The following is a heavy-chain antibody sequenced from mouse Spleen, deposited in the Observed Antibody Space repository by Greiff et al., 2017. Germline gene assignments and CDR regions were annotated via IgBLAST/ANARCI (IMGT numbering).Heavy chain of an antibody. D-gene: IGHD1-1*02. Sequence: VQLQQSGPELVKPGASVKIPCKASGYTFTDYNMDWVKQSHGKSLEWIGDINPNNGGTIYNQKFKGKATLTVDKSSSTAYMELRSLTSEDTAVYYCAREDMGNYWYFDVWGAGTTVTVSS. CDR3: AREDMGNYWYFDV. V-gene: IGHV1-18*01. CDR2: INPNNGGT. CDR1: GYTFTDYN. J-gene: IGHJ1*01.